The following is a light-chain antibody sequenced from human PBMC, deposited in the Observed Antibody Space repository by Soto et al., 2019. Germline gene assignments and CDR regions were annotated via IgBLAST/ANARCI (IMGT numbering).Light chain of an antibody. CDR2: AES. Sequence: AIQLTQSPCALYASVCDRVTSTCRARQAIRPELGWYQQKPGKVPNLLIYAESTSQSGVPSRFSGVGFGTNFPLTISSLQPEDFATYYCLLDFRYFWAFGQGTKVKIK. V-gene: IGKV1-6*01. CDR3: LLDFRYFWA. J-gene: IGKJ1*01. CDR1: QAIRPE.